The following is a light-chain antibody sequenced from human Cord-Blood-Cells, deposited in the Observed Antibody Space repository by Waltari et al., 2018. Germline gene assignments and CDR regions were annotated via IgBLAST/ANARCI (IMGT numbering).Light chain of an antibody. CDR1: SRDVGGYTY. CDR2: EVS. Sequence: QSALTQPASVSGSPGQSITIPCTGTSRDVGGYTYVSWYQQHPAKAPKLMIYEVSNRPSGVSNRFSGSKSGNTASLTISGLQAEDEADYYCSSYTSSSTYVFGTGTKVTVL. J-gene: IGLJ1*01. CDR3: SSYTSSSTYV. V-gene: IGLV2-14*01.